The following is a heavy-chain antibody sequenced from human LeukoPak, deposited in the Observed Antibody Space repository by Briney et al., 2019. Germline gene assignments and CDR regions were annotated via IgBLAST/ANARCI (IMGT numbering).Heavy chain of an antibody. CDR2: IYYSGST. CDR3: ASLYGDYPY. V-gene: IGHV4-59*01. D-gene: IGHD4-17*01. Sequence: PSETLSLTCTVSGGSLSSYYWSWIRQPPGKGLEWIGYIYYSGSTNYNPSLKSRVAISVDTSKNQFSLKLSSVTAADTAVYYCASLYGDYPYWGQGTLVTVSS. CDR1: GGSLSSYY. J-gene: IGHJ4*02.